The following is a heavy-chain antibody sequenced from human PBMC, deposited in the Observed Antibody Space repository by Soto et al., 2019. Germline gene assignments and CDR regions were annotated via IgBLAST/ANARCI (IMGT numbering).Heavy chain of an antibody. CDR3: AKEFYSRSPGYGMDV. CDR2: INWNSGRV. V-gene: IGHV3-9*01. CDR1: GFTLNDYA. D-gene: IGHD6-13*01. J-gene: IGHJ6*02. Sequence: GGSLRLSCAASGFTLNDYAMHWVRQAPGKGLEWVSSINWNSGRVDYADSVKGRFTISRDNAKNSLYLQMNTLRGEDTAFYYCAKEFYSRSPGYGMDVWGQGTTVTVSS.